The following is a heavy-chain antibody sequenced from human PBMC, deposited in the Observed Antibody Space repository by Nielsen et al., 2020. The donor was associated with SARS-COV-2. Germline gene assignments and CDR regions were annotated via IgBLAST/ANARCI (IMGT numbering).Heavy chain of an antibody. CDR2: ISDGGEP. CDR1: GGSLTSRPGYYY. V-gene: IGHV4-39*01. CDR3: ARPVYSASWFDP. Sequence: SETLSLTCTVSGGSLTSRPGYYYWSWIRQYPGKGLEWIGHISDGGEPDYNPSLKSRVTISVDTSKNQFSLKLSSVTAADTAVYYCARPVYSASWFDPWGQGTLVTVSS. J-gene: IGHJ5*02. D-gene: IGHD1-26*01.